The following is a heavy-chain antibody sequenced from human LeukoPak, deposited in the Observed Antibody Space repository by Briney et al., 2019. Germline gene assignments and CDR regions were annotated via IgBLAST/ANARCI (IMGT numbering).Heavy chain of an antibody. D-gene: IGHD4-17*01. CDR3: ARDYGDYEPGRHHYYYYYMDV. Sequence: GGSLRLSCAASGFTFSSYSMNWVRQAPGKGLEWVSSISSSSSYIYYADSVKGRFTMSRDNAKKSLFLQMNSLRAEDTAVYYCARDYGDYEPGRHHYYYYYMDVWGKGTTVTVSS. V-gene: IGHV3-21*01. CDR1: GFTFSSYS. J-gene: IGHJ6*03. CDR2: ISSSSSYI.